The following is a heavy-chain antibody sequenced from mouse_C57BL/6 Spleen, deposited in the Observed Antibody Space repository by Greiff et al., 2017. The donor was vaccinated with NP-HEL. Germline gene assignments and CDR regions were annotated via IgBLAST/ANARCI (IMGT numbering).Heavy chain of an antibody. CDR3: AFYYDYSLFAY. D-gene: IGHD2-4*01. Sequence: QVQLQQSGPELVKPGASVKISCKASGYAFSSSWMNWVKQRPGQGLEWIGMIHPNSGSTNYNEKFKSKATLTVDKSSSTAYLQLSSLTSEDSAVYYCAFYYDYSLFAYWGPGTLVTVSA. J-gene: IGHJ3*01. CDR2: IHPNSGST. V-gene: IGHV1-64*01. CDR1: GYAFSSSW.